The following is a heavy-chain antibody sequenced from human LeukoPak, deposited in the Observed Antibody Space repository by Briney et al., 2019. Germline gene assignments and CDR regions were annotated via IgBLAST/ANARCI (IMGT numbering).Heavy chain of an antibody. V-gene: IGHV4-34*01. Sequence: PSETLSLTCAVYGGSFRCYYWIWIRQPPGKGLVWIGEINHSGSTNYNPSLKSRVTISVDTSKSQFSLKLSSVTAADTAVYYCARASGVFGVVYYFDYWGQGTLVTVSS. CDR3: ARASGVFGVVYYFDY. J-gene: IGHJ4*02. D-gene: IGHD3-3*01. CDR2: INHSGST. CDR1: GGSFRCYY.